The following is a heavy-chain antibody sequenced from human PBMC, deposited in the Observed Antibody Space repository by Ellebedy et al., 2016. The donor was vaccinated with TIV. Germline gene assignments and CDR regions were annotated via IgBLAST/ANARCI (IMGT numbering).Heavy chain of an antibody. Sequence: GESLKISCAASGFTFSNYWMSWVRQAPGKGLEWVANMNQEVSEKYYVDSVKGRFTISRDNAKNSLYLQMNSLRAEDTAVYYCARGNSALGYWGQGTLVTVSS. V-gene: IGHV3-7*03. D-gene: IGHD7-27*01. CDR1: GFTFSNYW. J-gene: IGHJ4*02. CDR3: ARGNSALGY. CDR2: MNQEVSEK.